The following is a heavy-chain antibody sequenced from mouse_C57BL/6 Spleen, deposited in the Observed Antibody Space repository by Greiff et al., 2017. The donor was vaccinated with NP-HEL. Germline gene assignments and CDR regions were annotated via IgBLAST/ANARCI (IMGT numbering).Heavy chain of an antibody. CDR1: GYTFTSYG. Sequence: QVQLQQSGAELARPGASVKLSCKASGYTFTSYGISWVKQRTGQGLEWIGEIYPRSGNTYYNEKFKGKATLTAAKSSSTAYMALRSLTSENSAVYFCARDGCDGYYAMDYWGQGTSLTVSS. V-gene: IGHV1-81*01. CDR3: ARDGCDGYYAMDY. J-gene: IGHJ4*01. D-gene: IGHD2-2*01. CDR2: IYPRSGNT.